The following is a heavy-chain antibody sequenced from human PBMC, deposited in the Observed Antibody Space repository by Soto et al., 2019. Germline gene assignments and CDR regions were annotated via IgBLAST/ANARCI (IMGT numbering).Heavy chain of an antibody. Sequence: SVKVSCKASGGTFSSYTISWVRQAPGQGLEWMGRIIPILGIANYAQKFQGRVTVTRDTSASTAYMELSSLRSEDTAVYYCARGFPLWFDPWGQGTLVTVSS. J-gene: IGHJ5*02. CDR3: ARGFPLWFDP. CDR1: GGTFSSYT. CDR2: IIPILGIA. V-gene: IGHV1-69*02.